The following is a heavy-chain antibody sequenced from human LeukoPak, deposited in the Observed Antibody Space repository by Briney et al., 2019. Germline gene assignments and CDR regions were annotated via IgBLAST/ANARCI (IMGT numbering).Heavy chain of an antibody. CDR2: ISGSGGST. Sequence: GGSLRLSCAASGFTFSSYAMSWVRQAPGKELEWVSAISGSGGSTYYADSVKGRFTISRDNSKNTLYLQMNSLRAEDTAVYYCAGSGSSNDAFDIWGQGTMVTVSS. CDR1: GFTFSSYA. D-gene: IGHD3-10*01. V-gene: IGHV3-23*01. CDR3: AGSGSSNDAFDI. J-gene: IGHJ3*02.